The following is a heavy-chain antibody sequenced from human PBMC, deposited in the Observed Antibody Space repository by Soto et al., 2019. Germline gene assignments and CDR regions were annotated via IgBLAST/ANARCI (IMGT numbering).Heavy chain of an antibody. CDR2: MFPGDSDT. Sequence: GESLKISCKGSGYSFTTYWIGWVRQLPGQGLEWMGVMFPGDSDTRYSPSFQGQVTMSADPSTNTAYLEWSSLRAADSAMYYCARVPDSSLGTMDVWGQGTTVTVSS. CDR1: GYSFTTYW. V-gene: IGHV5-51*01. CDR3: ARVPDSSLGTMDV. D-gene: IGHD6-19*01. J-gene: IGHJ6*02.